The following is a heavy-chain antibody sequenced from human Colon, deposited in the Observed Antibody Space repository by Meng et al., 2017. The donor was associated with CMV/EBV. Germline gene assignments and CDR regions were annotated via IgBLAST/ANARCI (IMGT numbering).Heavy chain of an antibody. D-gene: IGHD2-15*01. V-gene: IGHV4-39*07. CDR2: IHYSGST. J-gene: IGHJ4*02. CDR1: GSSVGSRDYS. Sequence: QPLSLSCSVSGSSVGSRDYSWGWIRQPPGKGLEWIGRIHYSGSTYYNPSLKSRVTMSVDTSKNQFSLKLNSMTAADTAVYYCYSTGYWGQGTLVTVSS. CDR3: YSTGY.